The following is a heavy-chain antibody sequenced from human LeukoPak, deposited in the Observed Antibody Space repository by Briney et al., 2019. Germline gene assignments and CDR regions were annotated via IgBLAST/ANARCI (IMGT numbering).Heavy chain of an antibody. CDR1: GFTFSSYV. V-gene: IGHV3-33*01. CDR2: IWYDGSNK. Sequence: SGRSLRLSCAASGFTFSSYVMHWVRQAPGKGLEWVAVIWYDGSNKYYADSVKGRFTISRDNSKNTLYVQMNSLRVEDTAVYYCARDREMYYYYGMDVWGQGTTVTVSS. D-gene: IGHD5-24*01. J-gene: IGHJ6*02. CDR3: ARDREMYYYYGMDV.